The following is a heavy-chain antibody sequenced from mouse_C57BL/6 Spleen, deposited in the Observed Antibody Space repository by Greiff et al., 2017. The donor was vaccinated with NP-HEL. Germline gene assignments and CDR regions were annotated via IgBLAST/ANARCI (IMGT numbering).Heavy chain of an antibody. CDR2: IYPGNSDT. D-gene: IGHD2-14*01. V-gene: IGHV1-5*01. CDR3: TRGTSSWFAD. Sequence: EVQLVESGTVLARPGASVKMSCKTSGYTFTSYWMHWVKQRPGQGLEWIGAIYPGNSDTSYNQKFKGKAKLTAVTSASTAYMELSRLTNEDSAVYYCTRGTSSWFADWGQGTLVTVSA. CDR1: GYTFTSYW. J-gene: IGHJ3*01.